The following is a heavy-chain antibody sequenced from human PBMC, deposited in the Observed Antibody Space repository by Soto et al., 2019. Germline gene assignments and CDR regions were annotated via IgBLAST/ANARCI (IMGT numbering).Heavy chain of an antibody. V-gene: IGHV4-59*02. J-gene: IGHJ4*02. CDR2: IYYSGYT. CDR3: AGGGMTTVPY. Sequence: SETLSLTCTVSGSSVSSYYWNWIRQSPGKGLEWIGYIYYSGYTNYNPSLKSRITISVDTSKNPFSLKLSSVTPADTAVYYCAGGGMTTVPYWGQGTLVTVSS. D-gene: IGHD4-17*01. CDR1: GSSVSSYY.